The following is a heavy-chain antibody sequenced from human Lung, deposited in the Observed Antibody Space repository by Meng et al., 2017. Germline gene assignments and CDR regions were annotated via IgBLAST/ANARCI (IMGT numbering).Heavy chain of an antibody. CDR3: ARGEREPDY. J-gene: IGHJ4*02. CDR2: INHSGST. V-gene: IGHV4-34*01. Sequence: QVQLQQWGAGLLKPSETLSLTCAFYGGSFRGYYWGWIRQPPGKGLEWIGEINHSGSTNYNPSLKSRVTISVDTSKNHFSLKLNSVTAADTAVFYCARGEREPDYWGQGTLVTVSS. D-gene: IGHD1-14*01. CDR1: GGSFRGYY.